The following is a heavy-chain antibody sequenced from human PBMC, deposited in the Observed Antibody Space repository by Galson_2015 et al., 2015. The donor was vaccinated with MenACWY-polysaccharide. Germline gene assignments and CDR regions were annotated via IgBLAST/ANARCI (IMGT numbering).Heavy chain of an antibody. CDR1: GFTFTKYA. Sequence: SLRLSCAASGFTFTKYAMNWVRQAPGKGLEWVSTISTGGGTTYFVDSVKGRFTISRDNSKNTLHLRMNSLRAEDTAVYHCVKSGMGNLGYSMVRGVDYWGRGTLATVSS. J-gene: IGHJ4*02. CDR3: VKSGMGNLGYSMVRGVDY. V-gene: IGHV3-23*01. CDR2: ISTGGGTT. D-gene: IGHD3-10*01.